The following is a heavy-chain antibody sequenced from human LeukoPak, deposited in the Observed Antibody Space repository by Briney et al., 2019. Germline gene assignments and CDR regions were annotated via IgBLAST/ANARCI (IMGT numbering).Heavy chain of an antibody. CDR2: ISWNGGST. D-gene: IGHD2-21*02. J-gene: IGHJ3*02. CDR1: GFTFKDFD. Sequence: GGSLRLSCAASGFTFKDFDMRWARQAPGKGLEWVSGISWNGGSTGYVDSVQGRFTISRDNAKNSLYLQMTNLRAEDTALYHCARRKAIALTAIDALDIWGQGTMVTV. V-gene: IGHV3-20*01. CDR3: ARRKAIALTAIDALDI.